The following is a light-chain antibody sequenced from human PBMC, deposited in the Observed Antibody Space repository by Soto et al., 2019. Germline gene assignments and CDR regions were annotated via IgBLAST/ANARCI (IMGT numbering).Light chain of an antibody. J-gene: IGKJ4*01. CDR3: QQYNNWPPLT. CDR2: GAS. Sequence: EIVMTQSPATLSVSPGERATLSCRAIQSVSSNLPWYQQKPGQAPRPLIYGASTRATGIPARFSGSGSGTEFTLTISSLQSEDFAVYYCQQYNNWPPLTFGGGTKVEIK. CDR1: QSVSSN. V-gene: IGKV3-15*01.